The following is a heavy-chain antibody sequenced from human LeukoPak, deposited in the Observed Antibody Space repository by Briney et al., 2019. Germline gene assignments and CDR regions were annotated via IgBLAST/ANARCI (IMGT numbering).Heavy chain of an antibody. J-gene: IGHJ5*02. CDR1: GFTFSSYA. CDR3: AKGGAGARYDFRSGHPNWFDP. D-gene: IGHD3-3*01. CDR2: ISGSGGST. V-gene: IGHV3-23*01. Sequence: GSLRLSCAASGFTFSSYAMSRVPQAPGKGLEWVSGISGSGGSTYYADSVKGRFTISRDNSKNTLYLQMNSLRAEDTAVYYCAKGGAGARYDFRSGHPNWFDPWGQGTLVTVSS.